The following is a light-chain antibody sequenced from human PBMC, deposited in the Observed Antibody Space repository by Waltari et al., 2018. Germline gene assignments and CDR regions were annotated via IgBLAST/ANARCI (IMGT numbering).Light chain of an antibody. Sequence: SYVLTQPPSVSVAPGQTARITCGGNNIGSKSVHWYQQKPGQAPVLGVYADSDRPSGMPERFSGSNAGNTATLTISRVEAGDEADYYCQVWDSSSDHVFGTGTKVTVL. CDR2: ADS. CDR3: QVWDSSSDHV. J-gene: IGLJ1*01. V-gene: IGLV3-21*02. CDR1: NIGSKS.